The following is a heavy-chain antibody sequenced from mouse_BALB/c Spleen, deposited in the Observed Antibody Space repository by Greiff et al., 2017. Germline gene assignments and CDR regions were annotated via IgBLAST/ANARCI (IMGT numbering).Heavy chain of an antibody. CDR1: GFTFSSYG. Sequence: EVKLVESGGGLVQPGGSLKLSCAASGFTFSSYGMSWVRQTPDKRLELVATINSNGGSTYYPDSVKGRFTISRDNAKNTLYLQMSSLKSEDTAMYYCARESDYGDYWGQGTTLTVSS. V-gene: IGHV5-6-3*01. J-gene: IGHJ2*01. CDR2: INSNGGST. D-gene: IGHD2-4*01. CDR3: ARESDYGDY.